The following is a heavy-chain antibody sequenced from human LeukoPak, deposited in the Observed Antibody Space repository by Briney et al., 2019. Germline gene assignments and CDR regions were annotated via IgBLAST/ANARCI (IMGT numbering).Heavy chain of an antibody. CDR2: ISSNGGST. V-gene: IGHV3-64*01. Sequence: PGGSLRLSCAASGFTFSSYAMHWVRQAPGKGLEYVSAISSNGGSTYYANSVKGRFTISRDNSKNTLYLQMGSLRAEDMAVYYCARGRAGYFDWLPFYFDCWGQGTLVTVSS. J-gene: IGHJ4*02. CDR1: GFTFSSYA. D-gene: IGHD3-9*01. CDR3: ARGRAGYFDWLPFYFDC.